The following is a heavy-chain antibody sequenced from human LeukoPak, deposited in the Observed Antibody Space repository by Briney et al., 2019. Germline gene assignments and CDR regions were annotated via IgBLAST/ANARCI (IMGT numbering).Heavy chain of an antibody. CDR2: IKADGSEK. J-gene: IGHJ4*02. CDR3: ARVGGVAVRDY. CDR1: GFSFSNYW. V-gene: IGHV3-7*04. Sequence: GGSLRLSCAASGFSFSNYWMSWIRQAQGKGLEWVANIKADGSEKVYVDSVKGRFTISRDNAKNSLYLQMNSLRVEDTAMYYCARVGGVAVRDYWDQGTLVTVSS. D-gene: IGHD6-19*01.